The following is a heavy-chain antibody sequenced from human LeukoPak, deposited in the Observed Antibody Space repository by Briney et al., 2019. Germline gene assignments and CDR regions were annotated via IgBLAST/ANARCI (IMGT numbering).Heavy chain of an antibody. CDR2: ISANGVRA. Sequence: GGSLRLSCATSGFTFSTYAMSWVRQAPGKGLEWVAGISANGVRAYYADSLNGRFTISRDNSKNTVHVEINSLRAEDTAVYYCTKKGESLDYYYMDVWGRGTTVTVSS. CDR1: GFTFSTYA. D-gene: IGHD3-10*01. V-gene: IGHV3-23*01. J-gene: IGHJ6*02. CDR3: TKKGESLDYYYMDV.